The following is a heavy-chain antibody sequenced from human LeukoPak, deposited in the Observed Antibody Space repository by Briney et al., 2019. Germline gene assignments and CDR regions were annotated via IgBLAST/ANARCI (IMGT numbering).Heavy chain of an antibody. J-gene: IGHJ4*02. CDR2: VNQGGTGK. D-gene: IGHD3-10*01. V-gene: IGHV3-7*03. CDR3: AKGGISLVRGSFDY. CDR1: GFRFSSQW. Sequence: GGSLRLSCAASGFRFSSQWMSWVRQAPGKGLEWVAIVNQGGTGKYYVDSVKGRFTISRDNAKNTLYLQMNSLRADDTAVYYCAKGGISLVRGSFDYWGQGTLVTVSS.